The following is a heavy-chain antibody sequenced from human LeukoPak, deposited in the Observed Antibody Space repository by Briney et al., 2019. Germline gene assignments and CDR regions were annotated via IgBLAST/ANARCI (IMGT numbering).Heavy chain of an antibody. Sequence: SETLSLTCTVSGYSISSGYYWGWIRQPPGKGLEWIGSIYHSGSTYYNPSLKSRVTISVDTSKNQFSLKLSSVTAADTAVYYCARVGENFDYWGQGTLVTVSS. CDR2: IYHSGST. J-gene: IGHJ4*02. V-gene: IGHV4-38-2*02. CDR1: GYSISSGYY. CDR3: ARVGENFDY. D-gene: IGHD3-16*01.